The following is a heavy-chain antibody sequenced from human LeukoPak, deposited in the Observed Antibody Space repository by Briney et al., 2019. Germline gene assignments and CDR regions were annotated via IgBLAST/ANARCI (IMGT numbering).Heavy chain of an antibody. CDR2: VSYDGSYK. D-gene: IGHD3-10*01. Sequence: GGSLRLSCAATGFTFSNFAMHWVRQAPGKGLEWVAVVSYDGSYKYYADSVKGRFTISRDNSKNTLYLQMDSLRAEDTAVYYCAKDSPYYYGSGSPQGGFDYWGQGTLVTVSS. J-gene: IGHJ4*02. V-gene: IGHV3-30*04. CDR3: AKDSPYYYGSGSPQGGFDY. CDR1: GFTFSNFA.